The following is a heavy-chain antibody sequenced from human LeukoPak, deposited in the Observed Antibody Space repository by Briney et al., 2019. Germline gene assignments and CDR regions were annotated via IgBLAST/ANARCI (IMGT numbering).Heavy chain of an antibody. CDR3: ARESGSYYFDY. V-gene: IGHV4-39*07. CDR2: IYYSGST. Sequence: SETLSLTCTVSGGSISSSSYYWGWIRQPPGKGLEWIGSIYYSGSTNYNPSLKSRVTISVDTSKNQFSLKLSSVTAADTAVYYCARESGSYYFDYWGQGTLVTVSS. J-gene: IGHJ4*02. D-gene: IGHD3-10*01. CDR1: GGSISSSSYY.